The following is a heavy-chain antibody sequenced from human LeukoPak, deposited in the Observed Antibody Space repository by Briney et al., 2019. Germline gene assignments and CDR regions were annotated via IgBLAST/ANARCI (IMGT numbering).Heavy chain of an antibody. V-gene: IGHV3-30-3*01. D-gene: IGHD6-19*01. J-gene: IGHJ4*02. CDR3: ARGIAVAGPPFDY. CDR2: ISYDGSNK. Sequence: GSLRLSCAASGFTFSSYAMHWVRQAPGKGLEWVAVISYDGSNKYYADSVKGRFTISRDNSKNTLYLQMNSLRAEDTAVYYCARGIAVAGPPFDYWGQGTLVTVS. CDR1: GFTFSSYA.